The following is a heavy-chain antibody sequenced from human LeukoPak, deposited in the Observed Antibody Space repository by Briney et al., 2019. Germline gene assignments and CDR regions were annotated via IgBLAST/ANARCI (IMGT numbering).Heavy chain of an antibody. CDR3: ARDLGYSGYSYGLDY. CDR1: GFTFSSYW. Sequence: GGSLRLSCAASGFTFSSYWMSWVRQAPGKGLEWVSVIYSGGSTYYADSVKGRFTISRDNSKNTLYLQMNSLRAEDTAVYYCARDLGYSGYSYGLDYWGQGTLVTVSS. V-gene: IGHV3-53*01. J-gene: IGHJ4*02. D-gene: IGHD5-18*01. CDR2: IYSGGST.